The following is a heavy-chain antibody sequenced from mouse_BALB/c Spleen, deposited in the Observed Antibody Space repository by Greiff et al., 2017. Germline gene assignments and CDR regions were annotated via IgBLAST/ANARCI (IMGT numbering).Heavy chain of an antibody. J-gene: IGHJ1*01. CDR1: GFTFSSFG. V-gene: IGHV5-17*02. CDR3: ARSYYGSLDWYFDV. CDR2: ISSGSSTI. D-gene: IGHD1-1*01. Sequence: EVKLMESGGGLVQPGGSRKLSCAASGFTFSSFGMHWVRQAPEKGLEWVAYISSGSSTIYYADTVKGRFTISRDNPKNTLFLQMTSLRSEDTAMYYCARSYYGSLDWYFDVWGAGTTVTVSS.